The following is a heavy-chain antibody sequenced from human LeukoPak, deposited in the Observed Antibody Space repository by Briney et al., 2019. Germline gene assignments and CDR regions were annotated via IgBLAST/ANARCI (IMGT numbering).Heavy chain of an antibody. V-gene: IGHV5-51*01. CDR2: IYPGDSDT. D-gene: IGHD5-18*01. Sequence: GESLQISCKGSGYIFTNYWIAWVRQMPGKGLEWMGIIYPGDSDTRYSPSFQGQVTISADKSISTAYLQWNSLKASDTAMYYCARRHKRGAYSYGVDYWGQGTLVTVSS. J-gene: IGHJ4*02. CDR3: ARRHKRGAYSYGVDY. CDR1: GYIFTNYW.